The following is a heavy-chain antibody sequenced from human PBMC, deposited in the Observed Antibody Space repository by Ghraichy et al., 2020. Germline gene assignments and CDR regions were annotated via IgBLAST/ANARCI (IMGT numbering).Heavy chain of an antibody. CDR1: GGSISSGGYS. V-gene: IGHV4-30-2*01. CDR2: IYHSGST. J-gene: IGHJ3*02. CDR3: ARDSYYDSSVAFDI. Sequence: SETLSLTCAVSGGSISSGGYSWSWIRQPPGKGLEWIGYIYHSGSTYYNPSLKSRVTISVDRSKNQFSLKLSSVTAADTAVYYCARDSYYDSSVAFDIWGQGTMVTVSS. D-gene: IGHD3-22*01.